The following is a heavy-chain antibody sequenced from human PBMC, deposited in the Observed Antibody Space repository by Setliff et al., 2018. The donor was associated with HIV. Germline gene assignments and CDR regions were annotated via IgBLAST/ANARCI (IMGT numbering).Heavy chain of an antibody. Sequence: PGESLKISCAASGFTFSSYRMNWVRQAPGKGLEWVSPISSSSSYIYYADSVKGRFTISRDNAKNSLYLQMNSLRAEDTAVYYCARVVGGYCSSTSCYGGWFDPWGQGTLVTV. D-gene: IGHD2-2*01. V-gene: IGHV3-21*01. CDR2: ISSSSSYI. J-gene: IGHJ5*02. CDR1: GFTFSSYR. CDR3: ARVVGGYCSSTSCYGGWFDP.